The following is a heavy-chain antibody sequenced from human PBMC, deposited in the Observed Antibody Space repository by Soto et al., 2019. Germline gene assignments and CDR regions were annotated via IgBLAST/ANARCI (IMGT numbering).Heavy chain of an antibody. CDR1: GFIFRSYW. Sequence: EVQLVESGGGLVQPGGSLRLTCAASGFIFRSYWMSWVRQAPGKGLEWVANINQDGSEKYYVDSVKGRFIISRDNVKNSLYLQMNSLRAEDTAIYYCARYGVEAGLYFDNWGQGTLVTVSS. CDR3: ARYGVEAGLYFDN. D-gene: IGHD6-19*01. V-gene: IGHV3-7*03. J-gene: IGHJ4*02. CDR2: INQDGSEK.